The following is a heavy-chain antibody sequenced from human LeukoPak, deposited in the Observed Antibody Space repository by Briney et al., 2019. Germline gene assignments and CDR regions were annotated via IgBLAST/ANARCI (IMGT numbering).Heavy chain of an antibody. V-gene: IGHV1-69*13. J-gene: IGHJ4*02. Sequence: GASVKVSFKASGGTFSSYAISWVRQAPGQRLEWMGGILPIFGTANYAQKFQGRVTITADESTSTAYMELSSLRSEDTAVYYCARDVGYCSGGSCYSGQSFWGQGTLVTVSS. CDR1: GGTFSSYA. CDR3: ARDVGYCSGGSCYSGQSF. CDR2: ILPIFGTA. D-gene: IGHD2-15*01.